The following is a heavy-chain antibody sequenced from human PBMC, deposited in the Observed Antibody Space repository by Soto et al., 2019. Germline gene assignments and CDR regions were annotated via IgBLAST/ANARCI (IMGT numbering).Heavy chain of an antibody. Sequence: QVQLQESGPGLVKPSETLSLTCTVSGDYISSHYWSWLRQPPGKGLEWIGYVYHSGKTDSKPSLKSRVTISMDTSKNQISLSLTSATAADTAVYYCARPRGTTPADWYFDLWGRGTLVTVSS. CDR3: ARPRGTTPADWYFDL. CDR2: VYHSGKT. V-gene: IGHV4-59*08. D-gene: IGHD2-2*01. CDR1: GDYISSHY. J-gene: IGHJ2*01.